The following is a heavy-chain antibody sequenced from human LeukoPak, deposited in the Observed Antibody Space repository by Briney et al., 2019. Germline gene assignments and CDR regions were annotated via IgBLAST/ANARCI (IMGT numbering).Heavy chain of an antibody. CDR3: VIWDTVMAHFDY. Sequence: GGSLRLSCAASEFTVSSNYMSWVRQAPGTGLEWVSVIYSGGNTYYADSVKGRFTISRDNSKNTLYLQMNSLRVEDTAVYYCVIWDTVMAHFDYWGQGTLVTVSS. CDR1: EFTVSSNY. D-gene: IGHD5-18*01. J-gene: IGHJ4*02. CDR2: IYSGGNT. V-gene: IGHV3-66*01.